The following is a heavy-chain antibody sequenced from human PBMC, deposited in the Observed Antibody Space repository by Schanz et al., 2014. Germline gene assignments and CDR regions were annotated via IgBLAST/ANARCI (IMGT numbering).Heavy chain of an antibody. CDR2: ISGGGGTT. CDR3: ARDRRNADLDY. V-gene: IGHV3-23*04. CDR1: GFTASSHS. D-gene: IGHD1-1*01. J-gene: IGHJ4*02. Sequence: EVQLVESGGGLVKPGGSLRLSCGVSGFTASSHSMNWVRQAPGKGLEWVSAISGGGGTTYYTDSVKGRFTISRDNSKSTLYLQMNSLRAEDTAVYYCARDRRNADLDYWGQGTLVTVSS.